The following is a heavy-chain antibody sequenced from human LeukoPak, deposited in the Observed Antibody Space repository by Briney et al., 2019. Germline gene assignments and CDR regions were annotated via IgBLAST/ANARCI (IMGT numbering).Heavy chain of an antibody. V-gene: IGHV1-69*04. CDR3: ARDINVEWFDP. Sequence: SVKVSCKASGGTFSSYAISWVRQAPGQGLEWMGRIIPILGIANYAQKFQGRVTITADKSTSTAYMELSSLRSEDTAVYYCARDINVEWFDPWGQGTLVTVSS. J-gene: IGHJ5*02. CDR2: IIPILGIA. CDR1: GGTFSSYA. D-gene: IGHD3-10*01.